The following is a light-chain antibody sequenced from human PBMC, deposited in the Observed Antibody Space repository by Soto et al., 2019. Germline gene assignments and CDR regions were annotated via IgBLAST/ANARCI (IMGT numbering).Light chain of an antibody. CDR2: GAS. J-gene: IGKJ1*01. Sequence: ENVLTQSPGTLSLSPGERATLSGRASQTVSASYLVWYQQKPGQAPRLLIYGASSRATGIPDRFSGSGSGTDFTLSISRLEPEDFAVYYCHQYESSLWTFGQGTKVDIK. CDR1: QTVSASY. V-gene: IGKV3-20*01. CDR3: HQYESSLWT.